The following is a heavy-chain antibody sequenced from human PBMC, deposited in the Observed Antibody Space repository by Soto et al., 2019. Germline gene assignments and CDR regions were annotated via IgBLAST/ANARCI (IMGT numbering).Heavy chain of an antibody. CDR2: INPGNGNT. CDR3: ARDRGSSSWYSPGSWYYGMDV. Sequence: GASVKVSCKASGYTFTSYGMNWVRQAPGRGLEWMGWINPGNGNTKYSQKFQGRVIIERDTSTSTAYMELRSLRSDDTAVYYCARDRGSSSWYSPGSWYYGMDVWGQGATVTVSS. CDR1: GYTFTSYG. J-gene: IGHJ6*02. V-gene: IGHV1-3*01. D-gene: IGHD6-13*01.